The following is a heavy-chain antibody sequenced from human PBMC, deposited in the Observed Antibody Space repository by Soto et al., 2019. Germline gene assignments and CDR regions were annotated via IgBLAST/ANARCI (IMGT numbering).Heavy chain of an antibody. Sequence: GGSLRLSCAASGFTFSSYAMSWVRQAPGKGLEWVSAISGSGGSTYYADSVKGRFTISRDNSKNTLYLQMNSLRAEDTAVYYCAKWGATYDILTGYQYYYGMDVWGQGTTVTVSS. CDR2: ISGSGGST. CDR1: GFTFSSYA. J-gene: IGHJ6*02. V-gene: IGHV3-23*01. CDR3: AKWGATYDILTGYQYYYGMDV. D-gene: IGHD3-9*01.